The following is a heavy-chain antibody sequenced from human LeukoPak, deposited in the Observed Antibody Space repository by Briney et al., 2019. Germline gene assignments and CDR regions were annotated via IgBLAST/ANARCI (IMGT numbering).Heavy chain of an antibody. J-gene: IGHJ3*02. CDR2: IYHSGST. Sequence: SETLSLTCAVSGYSISSGYYWGWIRQPPGKGLERIGSIYHSGSTYYYPSLKSRVTISVDTSKNQFSLKLSSVTAADTAVYYCARQDYYDSSVIDASDIWGQGTMVTVSS. CDR1: GYSISSGYY. D-gene: IGHD3-22*01. CDR3: ARQDYYDSSVIDASDI. V-gene: IGHV4-38-2*01.